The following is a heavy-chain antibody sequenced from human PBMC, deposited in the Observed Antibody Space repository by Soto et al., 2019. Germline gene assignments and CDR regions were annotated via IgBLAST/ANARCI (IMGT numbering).Heavy chain of an antibody. V-gene: IGHV4-34*02. J-gene: IGHJ4*02. D-gene: IGHD3-3*01. CDR3: ARGQGLKGAYHYFSV. CDR2: ITFGGNT. Sequence: QVQLQQWGAGLLKPSETLSLTCGVSGGSFSGYYWSWIRQPPGKGLEWIGEITFGGNTNYNPSLKSRVTISVDTSEKQFSLHLTSVTAADTSVYYCARGQGLKGAYHYFSVWGQGALVIVSS. CDR1: GGSFSGYY.